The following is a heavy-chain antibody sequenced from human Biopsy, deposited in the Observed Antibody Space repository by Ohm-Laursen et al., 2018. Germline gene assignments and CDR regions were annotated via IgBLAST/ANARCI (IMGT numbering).Heavy chain of an antibody. CDR3: ARGVPHYDGSGFPLAGYWYFDL. D-gene: IGHD3-22*01. CDR1: GGSIGGGEYY. J-gene: IGHJ2*01. V-gene: IGHV4-31*01. Sequence: SQTLSLTCPVSGGSIGGGEYYWNWIRQHPGKGLEWIGLISYSGTTFYNPSLESLLTISIDTSKNRFSLNLRSVTAADTAVYYCARGVPHYDGSGFPLAGYWYFDLWGRGTLVTVSS. CDR2: ISYSGTT.